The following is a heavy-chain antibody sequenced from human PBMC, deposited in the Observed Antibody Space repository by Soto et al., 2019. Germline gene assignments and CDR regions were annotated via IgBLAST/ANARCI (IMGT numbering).Heavy chain of an antibody. Sequence: GASVKVSCKASGYTFTGNYMHWVRQAPGQGLEWMGWINPNSGGTNYAQKFQGWVTMTRDTSISTAYMELSRLRSDDTAVYYCARGPAAAARNGSYYFDYWGQGTLVTVSS. V-gene: IGHV1-2*04. CDR1: GYTFTGNY. CDR3: ARGPAAAARNGSYYFDY. D-gene: IGHD6-13*01. J-gene: IGHJ4*02. CDR2: INPNSGGT.